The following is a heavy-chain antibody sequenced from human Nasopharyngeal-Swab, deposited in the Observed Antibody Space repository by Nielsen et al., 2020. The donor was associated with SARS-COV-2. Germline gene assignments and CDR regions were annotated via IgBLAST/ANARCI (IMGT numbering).Heavy chain of an antibody. CDR2: ISAYNGNT. D-gene: IGHD2-2*01. V-gene: IGHV1-18*01. CDR1: GGTFSSYA. CDR3: ARVSDIVVVPGGY. J-gene: IGHJ4*02. Sequence: ASVKVSCKASGGTFSSYAISWVRQAPGQGLEWMGWISAYNGNTNYAQKLQGRVTMTTDTSTSTAYMELRSLRSDDTAVYYCARVSDIVVVPGGYWGQGTLVTVSS.